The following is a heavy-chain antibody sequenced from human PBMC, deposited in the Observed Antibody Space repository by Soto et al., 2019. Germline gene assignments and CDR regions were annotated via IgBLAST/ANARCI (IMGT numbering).Heavy chain of an antibody. CDR1: GFTFSTYW. V-gene: IGHV3-7*01. Sequence: EVQLVESGGGLVQPGGSLRLSCAASGFTFSTYWMTWVRQPPGKGLEWVANMDQDGSETYYVDSVRGRFTVSRDNAKNSLYLQMNSLRVEYTGVYYCVCGGNFFIYWGQGTLVTVSP. CDR3: VCGGNFFIY. D-gene: IGHD3-16*01. J-gene: IGHJ4*02. CDR2: MDQDGSET.